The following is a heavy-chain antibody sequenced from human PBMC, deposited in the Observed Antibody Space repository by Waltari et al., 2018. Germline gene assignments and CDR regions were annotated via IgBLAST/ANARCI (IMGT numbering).Heavy chain of an antibody. J-gene: IGHJ5*02. CDR1: GGSFSGYY. CDR3: ARGLRRAVAGTSNWFDP. CDR2: INHSGSI. V-gene: IGHV4-34*01. Sequence: QVQLQQWGAGLLKPSETLSLTCAVYGGSFSGYYWSWIRQPPGKGLEWIGEINHSGSINYNPSLKSRVTISVDTSKNQFSLKLSSVTAADTAVYYCARGLRRAVAGTSNWFDPWGQGTLVTVSS. D-gene: IGHD6-19*01.